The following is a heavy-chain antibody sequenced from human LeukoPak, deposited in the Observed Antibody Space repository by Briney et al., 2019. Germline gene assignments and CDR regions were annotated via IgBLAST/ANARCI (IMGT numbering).Heavy chain of an antibody. CDR2: IYYSGST. CDR1: GGSISSYY. Sequence: SETLSLTCTVSGGSISSYYWSWIRQPPGKGLEWIGYIYYSGSTNYNPSLKSRVTISVDTSKNQFSLKLSSVTAADTAVYYCARDLRLYDSSGYYYEHPWAFDIWGQGTTVTVSS. V-gene: IGHV4-59*01. D-gene: IGHD3-22*01. CDR3: ARDLRLYDSSGYYYEHPWAFDI. J-gene: IGHJ3*02.